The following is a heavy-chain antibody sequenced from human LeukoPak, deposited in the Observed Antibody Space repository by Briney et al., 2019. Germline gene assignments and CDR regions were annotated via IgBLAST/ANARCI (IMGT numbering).Heavy chain of an antibody. Sequence: PGGSLTLSCADSGFTFSSYAMSWVRQAPGKGLEWVSAISGSGGSTYYADSVKGRFTISRDNSKNTLYLQMNSLRAEDTAVYYCAKGGGSGSYSHWGEGTLVTVSS. CDR2: ISGSGGST. J-gene: IGHJ4*02. CDR3: AKGGGSGSYSH. V-gene: IGHV3-23*01. D-gene: IGHD3-10*01. CDR1: GFTFSSYA.